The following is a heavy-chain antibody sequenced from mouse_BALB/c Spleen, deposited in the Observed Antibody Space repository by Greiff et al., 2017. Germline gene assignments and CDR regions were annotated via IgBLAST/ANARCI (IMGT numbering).Heavy chain of an antibody. D-gene: IGHD2-14*01. Sequence: EVQLVESGGGLVKPGGSLKLSCAASGFTFSSYAMSWVRQSPEKRLEWVAEISSGGSYTYYPDTVTGRFTISRDNAKNTLYLEMSSLRSEDTAMYYCARSLVRGAMDYWGQGTAVTVSS. CDR2: ISSGGSYT. J-gene: IGHJ4*01. V-gene: IGHV5-9-4*01. CDR3: ARSLVRGAMDY. CDR1: GFTFSSYA.